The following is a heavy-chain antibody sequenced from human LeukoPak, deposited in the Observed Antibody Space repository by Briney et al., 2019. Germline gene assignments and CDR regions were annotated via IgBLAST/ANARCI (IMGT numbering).Heavy chain of an antibody. J-gene: IGHJ4*02. CDR3: ARESKLYSSHFDY. CDR2: IKQDGSEK. D-gene: IGHD6-13*01. V-gene: IGHV3-7*01. Sequence: GGSLRLSCAASGFTFSSYWMSWVRQAPGKGLEWVANIKQDGSEKYYVDSVKGRFTISRDNAKNSLYLQMNSLRAEDTAVYYCARESKLYSSHFDYWGQGTLVTVSS. CDR1: GFTFSSYW.